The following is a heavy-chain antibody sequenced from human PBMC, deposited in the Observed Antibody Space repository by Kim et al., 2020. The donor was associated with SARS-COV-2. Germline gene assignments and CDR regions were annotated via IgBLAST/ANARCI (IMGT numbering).Heavy chain of an antibody. CDR1: GFTFSNYA. J-gene: IGHJ4*02. CDR2: ITGSGGST. D-gene: IGHD6-6*01. Sequence: GGSLRLSCAASGFTFSNYAMSWVRQAPGKALEWVSTITGSGGSTYYADSVKGRFTFSRDNSWSTLSLQMNSLRAEDTAVYYCAKRSATGSYYFDDWGQGILVTVSS. V-gene: IGHV3-23*01. CDR3: AKRSATGSYYFDD.